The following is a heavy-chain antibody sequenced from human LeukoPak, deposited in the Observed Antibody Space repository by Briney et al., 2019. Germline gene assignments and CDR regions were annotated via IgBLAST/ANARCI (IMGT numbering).Heavy chain of an antibody. V-gene: IGHV3-21*01. J-gene: IGHJ4*02. Sequence: PGGSLRLSCAASGFTFSSYSMNWVRQAPGKGLEWVSSISSSSSYIYYADSVKGRFTISRDNAKNSLYLQMNSLRAEDTAAYYCARVWCSSTSCQYDDYWGQGTLVTVSS. D-gene: IGHD2-2*01. CDR1: GFTFSSYS. CDR2: ISSSSSYI. CDR3: ARVWCSSTSCQYDDY.